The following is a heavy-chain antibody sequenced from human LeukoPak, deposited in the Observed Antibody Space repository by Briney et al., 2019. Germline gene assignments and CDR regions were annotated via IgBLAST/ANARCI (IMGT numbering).Heavy chain of an antibody. V-gene: IGHV4-39*07. CDR2: IYYSGST. CDR3: ATYSSSSTDAFDI. D-gene: IGHD6-6*01. J-gene: IGHJ3*02. CDR1: GGSISSSSYY. Sequence: SETLSLTCTVSGGSISSSSYYWGWIHQPPGKGLEWIGSIYYSGSTYYNPSLKSRVTISVDTSKDQFSLKLSSVTAADTAVYYCATYSSSSTDAFDIWGQGTMVTVSS.